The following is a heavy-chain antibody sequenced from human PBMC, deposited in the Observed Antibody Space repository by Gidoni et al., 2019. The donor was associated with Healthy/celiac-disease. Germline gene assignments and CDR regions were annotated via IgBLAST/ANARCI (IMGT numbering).Heavy chain of an antibody. Sequence: QVQLQQWGAGLLKPSETLSPTCAVYGGSFSGYYWSWIRQPPGKGLEWIGEINHSGSTNYNPSLKSRVTVSVDTSQNQFSLKLSSVTAADTAVYYCARAKTRVTPYFDYWGQGTLVTVSS. J-gene: IGHJ4*02. CDR2: INHSGST. V-gene: IGHV4-34*01. D-gene: IGHD4-4*01. CDR3: ARAKTRVTPYFDY. CDR1: GGSFSGYY.